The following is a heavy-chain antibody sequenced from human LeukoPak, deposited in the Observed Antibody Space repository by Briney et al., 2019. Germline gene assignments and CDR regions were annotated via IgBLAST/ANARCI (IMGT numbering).Heavy chain of an antibody. J-gene: IGHJ5*02. CDR3: AREGFSYYGSGSYYGEA. CDR1: GGTFSSYA. CDR2: IIPIFGTA. V-gene: IGHV1-69*13. Sequence: GASVKVSCKASGGTFSSYAISWVRQAPGQGLEWMGGIIPIFGTANYAQKFQGRATITADESTSTAYMELSSLRSEDTAVYYCAREGFSYYGSGSYYGEAWGQGTLVTVSS. D-gene: IGHD3-10*01.